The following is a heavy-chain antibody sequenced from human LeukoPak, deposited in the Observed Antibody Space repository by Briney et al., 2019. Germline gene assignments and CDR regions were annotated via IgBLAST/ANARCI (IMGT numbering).Heavy chain of an antibody. D-gene: IGHD3-16*02. V-gene: IGHV3-23*01. Sequence: PGGSLRLSCAASGFTFSSYAMSWIRQAPGKGLEWVSAISGSGGSTYYADSVKGRFTISRDNSKNTLYLQMNSLRAEDTAVYYCAKKGVAWGSYRFDYWGQGALVTVSS. CDR3: AKKGVAWGSYRFDY. J-gene: IGHJ4*02. CDR2: ISGSGGST. CDR1: GFTFSSYA.